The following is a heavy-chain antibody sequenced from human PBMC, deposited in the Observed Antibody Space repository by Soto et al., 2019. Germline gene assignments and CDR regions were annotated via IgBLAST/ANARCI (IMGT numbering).Heavy chain of an antibody. CDR2: INHSGST. V-gene: IGHV4-34*01. D-gene: IGHD2-15*01. CDR3: ARGGGCSGGSCYLRAFDI. CDR1: GGSFSGYY. J-gene: IGHJ3*02. Sequence: QVQLQQWGAGLLKPSETLSLTCAVYGGSFSGYYWSWIRQPPGKGLEWIGEINHSGSTNYNPSLKSRVTISVDTSKNQFSLKLSSVTAADTAVYYCARGGGCSGGSCYLRAFDIWGQGTMVTVSS.